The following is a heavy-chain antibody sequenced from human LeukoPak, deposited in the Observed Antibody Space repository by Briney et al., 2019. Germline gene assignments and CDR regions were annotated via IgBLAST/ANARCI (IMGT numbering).Heavy chain of an antibody. CDR3: ARLYDFWSGYSC. D-gene: IGHD3-3*01. Sequence: PSETLSLTCAVDGGSFSGYYWSWIRQPPGKGLEWIGEINHSGSTNYNPSLKSRVTISVDTSKNQFSLKLSSVTAADTAVYYCARLYDFWSGYSCWGQGTLVTVSS. CDR1: GGSFSGYY. V-gene: IGHV4-34*01. J-gene: IGHJ4*02. CDR2: INHSGST.